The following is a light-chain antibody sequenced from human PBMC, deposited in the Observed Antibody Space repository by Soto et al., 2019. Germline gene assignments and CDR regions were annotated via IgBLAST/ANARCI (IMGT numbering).Light chain of an antibody. CDR1: SSNIGSNT. J-gene: IGLJ2*01. V-gene: IGLV1-44*01. CDR3: SSYATSGTNVI. CDR2: SNN. Sequence: QSVLTQPPSASGTPGQRVTISCSGSSSNIGSNTVNWYQQLPGTAPKLLIYSNNQRPSGVPDRFSGSKSGTSASLAISGLQSEDEADYYCSSYATSGTNVIFGGGTKLTVL.